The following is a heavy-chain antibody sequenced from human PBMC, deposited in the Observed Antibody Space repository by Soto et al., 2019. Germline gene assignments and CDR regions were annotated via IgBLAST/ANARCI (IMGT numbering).Heavy chain of an antibody. D-gene: IGHD3-3*01. CDR1: GFTFSSYA. V-gene: IGHV3-23*01. J-gene: IGHJ6*02. CDR2: ISGSGGST. Sequence: GGSLRLSCAASGFTFSSYAMSWFRQAPGKGLEWVSAISGSGGSTYYADSVKGRFTISRDNSKNTLYLQMNSLRAEDTAVYYCAKDADFWSGYYPKDYYYGMDVWGQGTTVTVSS. CDR3: AKDADFWSGYYPKDYYYGMDV.